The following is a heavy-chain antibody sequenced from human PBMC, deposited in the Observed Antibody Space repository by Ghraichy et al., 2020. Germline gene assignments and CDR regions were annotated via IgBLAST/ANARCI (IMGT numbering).Heavy chain of an antibody. CDR2: MSSNSDYI. V-gene: IGHV3-21*01. J-gene: IGHJ6*02. Sequence: GESLNISCEASGFSFSGYTMNWVRQAPGKGLEWVSSMSSNSDYIYYEDSVKSRFVISRDNAKNSLYLQMNSLRVEDTALYFCVRGPTSGMDVWGQGITVTVSS. CDR3: VRGPTSGMDV. CDR1: GFSFSGYT. D-gene: IGHD1-26*01.